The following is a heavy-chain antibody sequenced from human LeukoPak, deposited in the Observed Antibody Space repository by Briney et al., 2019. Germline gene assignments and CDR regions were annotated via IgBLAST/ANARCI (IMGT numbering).Heavy chain of an antibody. D-gene: IGHD3-10*01. J-gene: IGHJ4*02. CDR3: ARVVRDGVGSYHFDN. Sequence: ASVKVSCKVSGYTLTELSMHWVRQAPGKGLEWMGGFDPEDGETIYAQKFQGRVTMTRDTSTGTVYTELSSLRSEDTAVYYCARVVRDGVGSYHFDNWGQGTLVTVSS. CDR2: FDPEDGET. V-gene: IGHV1-24*01. CDR1: GYTLTELS.